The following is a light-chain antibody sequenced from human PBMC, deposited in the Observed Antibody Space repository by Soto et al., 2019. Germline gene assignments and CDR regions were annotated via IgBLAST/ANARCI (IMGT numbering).Light chain of an antibody. CDR2: GAS. Sequence: ESVLTQSPGTLSLSPGERATLSCRASQSVSSSYLAWYQQKPGQAPRLLIYGASSRATGIPDRFSGSGSGTDFTLTISRLEPEDFAVYFCQQFGSSPPWTFGQRTKVDIK. V-gene: IGKV3-20*01. J-gene: IGKJ1*01. CDR3: QQFGSSPPWT. CDR1: QSVSSSY.